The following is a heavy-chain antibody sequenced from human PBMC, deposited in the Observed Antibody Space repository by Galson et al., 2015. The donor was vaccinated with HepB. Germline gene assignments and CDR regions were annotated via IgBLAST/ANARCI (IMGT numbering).Heavy chain of an antibody. V-gene: IGHV1-69*13. Sequence: SVKVSCKASGGTFSGYSISWVRQAPGQGLEWVGGIIPLFGTLNYAQNFQGRVTITADDSTSTAYMEVSSLRSEDTATYYCARHPSTVTTLGVWTVYNYMDVWGKGTTVTVSS. J-gene: IGHJ6*03. CDR2: IIPLFGTL. CDR3: ARHPSTVTTLGVWTVYNYMDV. CDR1: GGTFSGYS. D-gene: IGHD4-17*01.